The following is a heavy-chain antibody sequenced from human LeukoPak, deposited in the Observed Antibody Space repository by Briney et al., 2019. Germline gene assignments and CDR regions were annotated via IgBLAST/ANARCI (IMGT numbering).Heavy chain of an antibody. D-gene: IGHD6-6*01. CDR3: ARFRYSSSAFDY. Sequence: GGSLRLSCAASGFTFSTYWMTWVRQAAGKGLEGVANIKQDGSDKYYVDSVKGRFTISRDNAKNSLYLQMNSLRAEDTAVYYCARFRYSSSAFDYWGQGTLVTVSS. J-gene: IGHJ4*02. V-gene: IGHV3-7*01. CDR2: IKQDGSDK. CDR1: GFTFSTYW.